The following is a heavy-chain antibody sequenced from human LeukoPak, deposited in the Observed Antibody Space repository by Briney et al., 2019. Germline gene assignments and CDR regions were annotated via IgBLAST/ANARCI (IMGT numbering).Heavy chain of an antibody. Sequence: SETLSLTCTVSGGSISSSSYYWGWIRQPPGKGLEWIGSIYYSGSTYYNPSLKSRVTISVDTSKNQFSLKLSSVTAADTAVYYCARDLGAVAGPFDYWGQGTLVTVSS. V-gene: IGHV4-39*07. D-gene: IGHD6-19*01. J-gene: IGHJ4*02. CDR2: IYYSGST. CDR3: ARDLGAVAGPFDY. CDR1: GGSISSSSYY.